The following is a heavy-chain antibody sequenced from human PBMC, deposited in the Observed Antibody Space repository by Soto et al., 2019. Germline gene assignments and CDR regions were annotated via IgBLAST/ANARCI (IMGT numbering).Heavy chain of an antibody. CDR1: GFTFCSYC. CDR3: ARDRAYCGGDCPFGYYGMDV. V-gene: IGHV3-21*01. D-gene: IGHD2-21*02. J-gene: IGHJ6*02. Sequence: GGSPRLSCAACGFTFCSYCMDWVRQEPGKGLEWVSSISSSSSYIYYADSVKGRFTISRDNAKNSLYLQMNSLRAEDTAVYYSARDRAYCGGDCPFGYYGMDVWGQGTTVTVSS. CDR2: ISSSSSYI.